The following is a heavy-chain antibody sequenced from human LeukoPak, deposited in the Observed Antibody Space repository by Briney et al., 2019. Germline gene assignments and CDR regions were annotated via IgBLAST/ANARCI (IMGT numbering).Heavy chain of an antibody. J-gene: IGHJ3*02. CDR1: GFTFITYD. D-gene: IGHD2-2*03. V-gene: IGHV3-23*01. CDR3: AKGGYFSFDM. CDR2: ISGSHAGRLGTT. Sequence: PGGSLRLSCAASGFTFITYDMSWVRQTPGKGLEWVSGISGSHAGRLGTTYYADSVKGRFTISRDNSNNALSLQMHSLRAEDTAVYFCAKGGYFSFDMWGQGTKVTVSS.